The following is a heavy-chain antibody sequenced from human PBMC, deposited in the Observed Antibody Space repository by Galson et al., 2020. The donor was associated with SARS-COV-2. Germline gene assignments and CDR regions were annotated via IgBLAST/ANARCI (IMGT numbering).Heavy chain of an antibody. CDR3: ATAPGIAAAGTGWVDP. Sequence: ASVKVSCKVSGYTLTELSMHWVRQAPGKGLEWMGGFDPEDGETIYAQKFQGRVTMTEDTSTDTAYMELSSLRSEDTAVYYCATAPGIAAAGTGWVDPWGQGTLGAVSS. D-gene: IGHD6-13*01. CDR2: FDPEDGET. CDR1: GYTLTELS. J-gene: IGHJ5*02. V-gene: IGHV1-24*01.